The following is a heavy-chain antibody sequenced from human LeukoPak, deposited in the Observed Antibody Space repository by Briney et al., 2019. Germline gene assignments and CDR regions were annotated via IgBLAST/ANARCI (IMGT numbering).Heavy chain of an antibody. D-gene: IGHD1-26*01. Sequence: SETLSLTCTVSGGSVNSGSYYWNWIRQPPGKGLEWIEYIYYSGSTNYNPSLKSRVTISVDTSKNQFSLKLSSVTAADTAVYYCARAAYSGSYHSDYWGQGTLVTVSS. CDR2: IYYSGST. CDR1: GGSVNSGSYY. V-gene: IGHV4-61*01. CDR3: ARAAYSGSYHSDY. J-gene: IGHJ4*02.